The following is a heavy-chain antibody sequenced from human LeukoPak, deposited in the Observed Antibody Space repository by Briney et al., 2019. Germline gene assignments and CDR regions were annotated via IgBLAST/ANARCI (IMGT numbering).Heavy chain of an antibody. CDR1: GYTFTSYG. J-gene: IGHJ6*03. V-gene: IGHV1-18*01. Sequence: GASVKVSCKASGYTFTSYGISWVRQAPGQGLEWMGRISAYNGNTNYAQKLQGRVTMTTDTSTSTAYMELRSLRSDDTAVYYCARRLDSSSWGYYYYMDVWGKGTTVTVSS. CDR2: ISAYNGNT. CDR3: ARRLDSSSWGYYYYMDV. D-gene: IGHD6-13*01.